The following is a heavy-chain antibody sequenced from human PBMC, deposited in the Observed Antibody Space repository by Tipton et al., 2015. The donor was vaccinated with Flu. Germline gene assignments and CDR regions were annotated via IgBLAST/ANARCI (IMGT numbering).Heavy chain of an antibody. CDR2: IHRSGDT. Sequence: TLSLTCSVSGDSIGSRYYWGWIRQPPGKGLEWIGNIHRSGDTHHNPSLKSRVTISVDTSKNQFSLKLSSVTAADTAVYYCARDPSLGMPDYFDYWGQGILVTASS. V-gene: IGHV4-38-2*02. J-gene: IGHJ4*02. D-gene: IGHD2-2*01. CDR3: ARDPSLGMPDYFDY. CDR1: GDSIGSRYY.